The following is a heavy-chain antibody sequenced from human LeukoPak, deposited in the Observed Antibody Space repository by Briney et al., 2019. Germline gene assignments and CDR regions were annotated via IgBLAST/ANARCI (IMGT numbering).Heavy chain of an antibody. V-gene: IGHV4-34*01. J-gene: IGHJ4*02. CDR2: INHSGST. CDR3: ARGGMTIFGVVIGRAFDY. D-gene: IGHD3-3*01. Sequence: TSETLSLTCAVYGGSFSGYYWSWIRQPPGKGLEWIGEINHSGSTNYNPSLKSRVTISVDTSKNQFSLKLSSVTAADTAVNYCARGGMTIFGVVIGRAFDYWGQGTLVTVSS. CDR1: GGSFSGYY.